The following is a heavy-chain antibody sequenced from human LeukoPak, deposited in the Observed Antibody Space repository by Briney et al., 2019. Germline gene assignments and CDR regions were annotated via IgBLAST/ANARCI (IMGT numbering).Heavy chain of an antibody. V-gene: IGHV3-53*01. Sequence: GGSLRLSCAVSGFTVSAHYMSWVRQAPGKGLEWISVVYSGGSPSYADSVKGRFTISTDNSKNTLHLQMNSLRAEDTAVYYCAREGVYDSSGYNDALDIWGQGTMVTVSS. D-gene: IGHD3-22*01. CDR1: GFTVSAHY. CDR2: VYSGGSP. CDR3: AREGVYDSSGYNDALDI. J-gene: IGHJ3*02.